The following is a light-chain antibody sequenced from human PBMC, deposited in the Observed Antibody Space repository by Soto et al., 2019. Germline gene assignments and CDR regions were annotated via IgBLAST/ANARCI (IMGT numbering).Light chain of an antibody. Sequence: AIRMTQSPSSLSASTGDRVTITCRASQGISSYLAWYHQKPGKAPKLLIYAASTLQCGVPSRFSGSGSGTDFTLTISCLQSEDFATYYCQQYYSYPRTFGQGTKVEIK. J-gene: IGKJ1*01. V-gene: IGKV1-8*01. CDR2: AAS. CDR3: QQYYSYPRT. CDR1: QGISSY.